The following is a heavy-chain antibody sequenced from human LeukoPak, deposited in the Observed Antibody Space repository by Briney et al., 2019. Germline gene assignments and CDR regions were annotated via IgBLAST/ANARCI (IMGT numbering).Heavy chain of an antibody. V-gene: IGHV2-5*02. J-gene: IGHJ4*02. CDR3: AHTNTAMVSVDY. Sequence: TLSLTCTISGGSVSDYYWSWIRQSPGKALEWLALIYWDDDKRYSPSLKSRLTITKDTSKNQVVLTMTNMDPVDTATYYCAHTNTAMVSVDYWGQGTLVTVSS. CDR1: GGSVSDYYWS. D-gene: IGHD5-18*01. CDR2: IYWDDDK.